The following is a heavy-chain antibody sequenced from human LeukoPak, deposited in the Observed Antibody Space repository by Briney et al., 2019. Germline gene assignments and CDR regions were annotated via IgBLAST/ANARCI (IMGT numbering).Heavy chain of an antibody. CDR2: INPNSGGT. CDR1: GYSFTDYY. D-gene: IGHD2-21*01. V-gene: IGHV1-2*02. CDR3: ARADRLDGGPYLIGP. J-gene: IGHJ5*02. Sequence: ASVKVSCKTSGYSFTDYYMHWVRQAPGQGLEWMGWINPNSGGTSSAQKFQGRVTLTRDTSITTVYMEVSWLTSDDTAIYYCARADRLDGGPYLIGPWGQGTLVTVSS.